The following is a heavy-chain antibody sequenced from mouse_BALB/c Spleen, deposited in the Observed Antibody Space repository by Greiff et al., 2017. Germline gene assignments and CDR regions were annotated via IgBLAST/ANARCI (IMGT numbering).Heavy chain of an antibody. CDR3: ARHRYDFYYAMDY. J-gene: IGHJ4*01. CDR1: GFTFSSYT. CDR2: ISNGGGST. V-gene: IGHV5-12-2*01. Sequence: EVKLMESGGGLVQPGGSLKLSCAASGFTFSSYTMSWVRQTPEKRLEWVAYISNGGGSTYYPDTVKGRFTISRDNAKNTLYLQMSSLKSEDTAMYYCARHRYDFYYAMDYWGQGTSVTVSS. D-gene: IGHD2-14*01.